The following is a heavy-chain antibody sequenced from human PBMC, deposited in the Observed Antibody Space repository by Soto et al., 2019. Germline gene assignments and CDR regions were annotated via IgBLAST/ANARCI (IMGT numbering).Heavy chain of an antibody. J-gene: IGHJ4*02. Sequence: SVKVSCKASGGTFSSYAISWVRQAPGQGLEWMGGIIPIFGTANYAQKFQGRVTITADESTSTAHMELSSLRSEDTAVYYCARDSQGGYKVFDYWGQGTLVTVSS. CDR1: GGTFSSYA. CDR3: ARDSQGGYKVFDY. V-gene: IGHV1-69*13. D-gene: IGHD5-12*01. CDR2: IIPIFGTA.